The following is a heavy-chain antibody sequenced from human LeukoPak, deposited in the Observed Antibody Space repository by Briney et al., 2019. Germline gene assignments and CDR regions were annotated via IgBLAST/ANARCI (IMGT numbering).Heavy chain of an antibody. J-gene: IGHJ4*02. D-gene: IGHD2-8*01. V-gene: IGHV4-4*09. CDR2: FHTSGST. CDR1: GGSISNSY. CDR3: ARSYVDCANGVCYTTGLDQ. Sequence: PSETLCLTCTASGGSISNSYCTWIRQSPEKGLEWIGYFHTSGSTNSNPSLKSRVTISVDTSINQFSLKLSSVTAADTAVYYCARSYVDCANGVCYTTGLDQWGQGTLVTVSS.